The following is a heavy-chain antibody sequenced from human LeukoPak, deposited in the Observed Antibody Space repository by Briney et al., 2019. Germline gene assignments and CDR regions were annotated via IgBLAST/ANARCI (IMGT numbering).Heavy chain of an antibody. CDR3: ARRDYYGSGSHQNFDY. V-gene: IGHV5-51*01. CDR1: GYRFANYW. Sequence: GEALKISCKGSGYRFANYWMGWVRQMPGKGLEWMGIIYPGDSETRYSPSFPGQVTISADKSISTAFLQWSSLKASDTAMYYCARRDYYGSGSHQNFDYWGQGTLVTVSS. CDR2: IYPGDSET. D-gene: IGHD3-10*01. J-gene: IGHJ4*02.